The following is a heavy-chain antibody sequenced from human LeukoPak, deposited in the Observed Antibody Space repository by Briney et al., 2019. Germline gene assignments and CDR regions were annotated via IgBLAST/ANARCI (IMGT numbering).Heavy chain of an antibody. V-gene: IGHV4-30-4*08. CDR3: ARGHVGQQQLVLDLDY. D-gene: IGHD6-13*01. CDR2: IYYSGST. J-gene: IGHJ4*02. CDR1: GGSISSGDYY. Sequence: SETLSLTCTVSGGSISSGDYYWSWIRQPPGKGLEWIGYIYYSGSTYYNPSLKSRVTISVDTSKNQFSLKLSSMTAADTAVYYCARGHVGQQQLVLDLDYWGQGTLVTVSS.